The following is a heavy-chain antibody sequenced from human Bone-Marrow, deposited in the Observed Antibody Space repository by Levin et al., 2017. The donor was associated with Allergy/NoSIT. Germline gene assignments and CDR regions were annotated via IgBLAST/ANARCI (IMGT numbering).Heavy chain of an antibody. CDR2: ISYDGSNK. J-gene: IGHJ4*02. CDR3: AKVGEGVAFDY. V-gene: IGHV3-30*18. D-gene: IGHD3-16*01. Sequence: PGGSLRLSCAASGFTFSSYGMHWVRQAPGKGLEWVAVISYDGSNKYYADSVKGRFTISRDNSKNTLYLQMNSLRAEDTAVYYCAKVGEGVAFDYWGQGTLVTVSS. CDR1: GFTFSSYG.